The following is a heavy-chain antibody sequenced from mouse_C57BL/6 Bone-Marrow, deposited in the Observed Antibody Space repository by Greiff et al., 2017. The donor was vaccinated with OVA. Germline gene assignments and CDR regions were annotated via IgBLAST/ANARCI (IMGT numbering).Heavy chain of an antibody. CDR2: IWGVGST. V-gene: IGHV2-6*01. Sequence: VQWVESGPGLVAPSQSLSITCTVSGFSLTSYGVDWVRQSPGKGLEWLGVIWGVGSTNYNSALKSRLSISKDNSKSQVFLKMNSLQTDDTAMYYCASKIYYDPARAMDYWGQGTSVTVSS. J-gene: IGHJ4*01. CDR3: ASKIYYDPARAMDY. D-gene: IGHD2-4*01. CDR1: GFSLTSYG.